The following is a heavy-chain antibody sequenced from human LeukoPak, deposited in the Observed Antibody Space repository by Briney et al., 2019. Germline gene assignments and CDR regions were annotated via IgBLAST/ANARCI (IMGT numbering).Heavy chain of an antibody. CDR3: ARAKTTVTTKTSYYYYGMDV. D-gene: IGHD4-17*01. CDR1: GFTLSYYW. J-gene: IGHJ6*02. Sequence: GGSLRLSCVASGFTLSYYWMNWVRQAPGKGLEWVSRINSDGSSTSYADSVKGRFTISRDNAKNTLYLQMNSLRAEDTAVYYCARAKTTVTTKTSYYYYGMDVWGQGTTVTVSS. V-gene: IGHV3-74*01. CDR2: INSDGSST.